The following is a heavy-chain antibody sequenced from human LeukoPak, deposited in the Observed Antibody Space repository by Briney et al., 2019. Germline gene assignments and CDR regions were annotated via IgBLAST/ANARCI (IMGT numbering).Heavy chain of an antibody. D-gene: IGHD6-13*01. Sequence: PGGSLRLSCAASGFTFSSYAMSWVRQAPGKGLEWVSAISGSGGSTYYADSVKGRLTISRDNSKNTLYLQMNSLRAEDTAVYYCAKVSGQLGDFDYWGQGTLVTVSS. CDR1: GFTFSSYA. CDR2: ISGSGGST. V-gene: IGHV3-23*01. J-gene: IGHJ4*02. CDR3: AKVSGQLGDFDY.